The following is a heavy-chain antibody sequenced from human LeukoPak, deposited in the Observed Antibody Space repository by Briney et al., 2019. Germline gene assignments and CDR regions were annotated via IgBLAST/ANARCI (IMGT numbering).Heavy chain of an antibody. V-gene: IGHV3-30*18. D-gene: IGHD2-2*01. Sequence: GGSLRLSCAASGFTFSSYGMHWVRQAPGKGLEWVAVISYDGSNKYFADFVKGRFTISRDNSKNTLYLQMNSLRAEDTAVYYCAKDFLGSSRAFDIWGQGTMVTVSS. CDR2: ISYDGSNK. J-gene: IGHJ3*02. CDR1: GFTFSSYG. CDR3: AKDFLGSSRAFDI.